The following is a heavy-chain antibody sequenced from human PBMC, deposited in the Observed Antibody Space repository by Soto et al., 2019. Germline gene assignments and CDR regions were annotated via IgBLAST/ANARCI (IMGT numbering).Heavy chain of an antibody. V-gene: IGHV4-4*02. Sequence: QVQLQESGPGLVKPSGTLSLTCAVSGGSISSSNWWSWVRQPPGKGLEWIGEIYHSGSTNYNPSLKSRVTISVDKSKNQFSLKLSSVTAADTAVYYCATSRAYYGSGSHYCWFDPWGQGTLVTVSS. J-gene: IGHJ5*02. CDR1: GGSISSSNW. CDR3: ATSRAYYGSGSHYCWFDP. D-gene: IGHD3-10*01. CDR2: IYHSGST.